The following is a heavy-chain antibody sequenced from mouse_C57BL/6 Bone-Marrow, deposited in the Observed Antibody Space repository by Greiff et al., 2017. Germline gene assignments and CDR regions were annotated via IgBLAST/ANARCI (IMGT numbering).Heavy chain of an antibody. CDR1: GFTFSSYG. Sequence: EVKVVESGGDLVKPGGSLKLSCAASGFTFSSYGMSWVRQTPDKRLEWVATISSGGSYTYYPDSVKGRFTISRDNAKNTLYLQMSSLKSDDTAMYYCARQGRLLFRDYWCQGTSVTVSS. CDR3: ARQGRLLFRDY. J-gene: IGHJ4*01. V-gene: IGHV5-6*01. D-gene: IGHD2-10*01. CDR2: ISSGGSYT.